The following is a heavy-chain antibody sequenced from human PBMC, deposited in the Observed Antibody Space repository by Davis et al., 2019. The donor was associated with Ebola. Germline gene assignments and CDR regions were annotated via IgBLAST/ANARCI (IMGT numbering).Heavy chain of an antibody. J-gene: IGHJ4*02. V-gene: IGHV3-21*01. Sequence: GGSLRLSCAASGFTFSGSAMNWVRQAPGKGLEWVSSISSSSSYIYYADSVKGRFTISRDNAKNSLYLQMNSLRAEDTAVYYCARDQLTGTTWDYWGQGTLVTVSS. CDR3: ARDQLTGTTWDY. D-gene: IGHD1-20*01. CDR2: ISSSSSYI. CDR1: GFTFSGSA.